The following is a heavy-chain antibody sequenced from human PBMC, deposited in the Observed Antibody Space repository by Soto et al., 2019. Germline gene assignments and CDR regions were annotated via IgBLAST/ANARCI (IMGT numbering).Heavy chain of an antibody. D-gene: IGHD1-1*01. CDR2: ISAHNGNT. Sequence: QVHLVQSGAEVKKPGASVKVSCKGSGYAFTTYGITWVRQAPGQGLEWMGWISAHNGNTNYAQKLQARVTVTRDTSTSTAYMELTSLISHDTAVYYCARVRYGHYWRQGALFTVSS. V-gene: IGHV1-18*01. CDR1: GYAFTTYG. J-gene: IGHJ4*02. CDR3: ARVRYGHY.